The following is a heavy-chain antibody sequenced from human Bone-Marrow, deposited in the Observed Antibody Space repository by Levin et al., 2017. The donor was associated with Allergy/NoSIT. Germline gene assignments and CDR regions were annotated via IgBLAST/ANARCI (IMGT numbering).Heavy chain of an antibody. J-gene: IGHJ6*02. CDR2: ISSSGSTI. CDR1: GFTFSSYE. Sequence: GGSLRLSCAASGFTFSSYEMNWVRQAPGKGLEWVSYISSSGSTIYYADSVKGRFTISRDNAKNSLYLQMNSLRAEDTAVYYCAREGHPSLPGFRYYYYYYGMDVWGQGTTVTVSS. CDR3: AREGHPSLPGFRYYYYYYGMDV. V-gene: IGHV3-48*03. D-gene: IGHD3-3*01.